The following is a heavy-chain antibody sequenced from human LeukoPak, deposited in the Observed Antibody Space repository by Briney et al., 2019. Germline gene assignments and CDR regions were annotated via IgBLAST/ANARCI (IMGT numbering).Heavy chain of an antibody. CDR1: GGTFSSYA. D-gene: IGHD4-11*01. J-gene: IGHJ4*02. V-gene: IGHV1-69*13. CDR2: IIPIFGTA. CDR3: ASRTVTWAIFDY. Sequence: SVKVSCKASGGTFSSYAISWVRQAPGQGLEWMGGIIPIFGTANYAQKFQGRVTITADESTSTAYMELSSLRSEDTAVYYCASRTVTWAIFDYWGQGTLVTVSS.